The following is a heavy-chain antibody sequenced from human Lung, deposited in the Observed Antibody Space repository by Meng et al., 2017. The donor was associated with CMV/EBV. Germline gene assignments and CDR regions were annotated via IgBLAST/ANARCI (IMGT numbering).Heavy chain of an antibody. CDR1: GFFFSSYG. CDR2: IRYDGSNK. D-gene: IGHD3-22*01. Sequence: GESLKISWAASGFFFSSYGMHWVRQAPGKGLEWVAFIRYDGSNKYYADSVKGRFTISRDNSKNTLYLQMNSLRAEDTAVYYCAKGGDYDSSGDYWGQGRLVTVSS. CDR3: AKGGDYDSSGDY. J-gene: IGHJ4*02. V-gene: IGHV3-30*02.